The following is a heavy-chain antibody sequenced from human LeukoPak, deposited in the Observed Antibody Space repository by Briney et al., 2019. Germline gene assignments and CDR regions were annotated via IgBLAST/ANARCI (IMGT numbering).Heavy chain of an antibody. V-gene: IGHV1-24*01. CDR2: FDPEDGET. CDR1: GYTLTELF. CDR3: ATDRMWYSSSWYYFDY. D-gene: IGHD6-13*01. Sequence: ASVKVSCKVSGYTLTELFMHWVRQAPGKGLEWMGGFDPEDGETIYAQKFQGRVTMTEDTSTDTAYMELSSLRSEDTAVYYCATDRMWYSSSWYYFDYWGQGTLVTVSS. J-gene: IGHJ4*02.